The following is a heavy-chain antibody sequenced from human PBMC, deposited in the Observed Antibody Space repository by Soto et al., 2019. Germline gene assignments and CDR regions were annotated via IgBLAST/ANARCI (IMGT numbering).Heavy chain of an antibody. CDR2: IKRKIDGETT. CDR3: VTDRGGGMDV. CDR1: GFTFSDAW. J-gene: IGHJ6*01. Sequence: EVPLVESGGGMVMPGGSLRLSCAASGFTFSDAWMTWIRQAPGKGLQCVGRIKRKIDGETTDYAAPVKGRFTISRDDSNDRRYLQMNSLKVEDTAMYYCVTDRGGGMDVWGQGTTVTVSS. V-gene: IGHV3-15*01. D-gene: IGHD3-10*01.